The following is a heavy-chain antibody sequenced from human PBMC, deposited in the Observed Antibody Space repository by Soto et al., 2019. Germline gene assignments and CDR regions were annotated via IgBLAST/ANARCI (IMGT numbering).Heavy chain of an antibody. CDR1: GGSISSGGYY. J-gene: IGHJ4*02. Sequence: SETLSLTCTVSGGSISSGGYYWSWIRQHPGKGLEWIGYIYYSGSTYYNPSLKSRVTISVDTSKNQFSLKLSSVTAADTAVYYCAREYYGSGSSGYFDYWGQGTLVTVSS. CDR3: AREYYGSGSSGYFDY. V-gene: IGHV4-31*03. CDR2: IYYSGST. D-gene: IGHD3-10*01.